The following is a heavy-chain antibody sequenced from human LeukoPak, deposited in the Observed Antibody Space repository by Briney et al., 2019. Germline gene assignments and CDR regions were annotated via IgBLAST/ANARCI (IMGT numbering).Heavy chain of an antibody. CDR3: ASRHYDFWSGDESTTRYGMDV. CDR2: INHSGST. V-gene: IGHV4-34*01. D-gene: IGHD3-3*01. J-gene: IGHJ6*02. CDR1: GGSFSGYY. Sequence: SETLSLTCAVYGGSFSGYYWSWIRQPPGKGLEWIGEINHSGSTNYNPSLKSRVTISVDTSKNQFSLKRSSVTAADTAVYYCASRHYDFWSGDESTTRYGMDVWGQGTTVTVSS.